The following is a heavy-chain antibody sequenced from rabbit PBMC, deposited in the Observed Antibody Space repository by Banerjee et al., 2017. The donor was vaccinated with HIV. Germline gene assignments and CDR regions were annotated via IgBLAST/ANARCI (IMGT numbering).Heavy chain of an antibody. Sequence: QQQLEESGGGLVKPEGSLTLSCTASGFSFSGSYYMCWVRQAPGKGLDWIACIYAGSSGSTYYASWSKGRFTISKTSSTTVTLQMTSLTAADTATYFCARDTADYGDYVYDYFNLWGPGTLGTFS. V-gene: IGHV1S45*01. CDR3: ARDTADYGDYVYDYFNL. D-gene: IGHD2-1*01. J-gene: IGHJ4*01. CDR2: IYAGSSGST. CDR1: GFSFSGSYY.